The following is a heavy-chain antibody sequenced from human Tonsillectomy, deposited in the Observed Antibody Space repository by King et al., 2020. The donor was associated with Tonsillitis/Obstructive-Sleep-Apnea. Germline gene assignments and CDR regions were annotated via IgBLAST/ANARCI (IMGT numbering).Heavy chain of an antibody. CDR3: VRVPFWFGESAGKYYFEY. J-gene: IGHJ4*02. CDR2: IKKDGSEK. D-gene: IGHD3-10*01. CDR1: GFIFSNYW. Sequence: VQLVESGGGLVQPGGSLRLSCAASGFIFSNYWMSWVRQAPEKGLEWVANIKKDGSEKYYVDSVKGRFTISRDNAKNSLYLQMNSLRAEDTAVYYCVRVPFWFGESAGKYYFEYWGQGTLVTVSS. V-gene: IGHV3-7*03.